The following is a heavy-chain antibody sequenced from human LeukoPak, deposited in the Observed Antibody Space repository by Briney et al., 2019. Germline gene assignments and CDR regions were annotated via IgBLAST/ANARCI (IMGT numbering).Heavy chain of an antibody. D-gene: IGHD4-17*01. CDR3: ARDGDYGDYEY. CDR1: GASITSGSYY. CDR2: IHTSGTT. V-gene: IGHV4-61*02. J-gene: IGHJ4*02. Sequence: SETLSLTCAVSGASITSGSYYWCWIRQPAGKGLEWIGRIHTSGTTNYNPSLKSRVTISADTSKNQFSLKLTPVTAADTAVYYCARDGDYGDYEYWGQGTLVTVSS.